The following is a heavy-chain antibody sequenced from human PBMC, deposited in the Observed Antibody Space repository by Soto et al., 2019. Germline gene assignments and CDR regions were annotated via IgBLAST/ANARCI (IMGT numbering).Heavy chain of an antibody. D-gene: IGHD6-19*01. CDR2: IRTKTNNYAT. CDR3: TAMAGIDY. V-gene: IGHV3-73*02. CDR1: GLTFSGSG. Sequence: EVQLVESGGGLVQPGGSLKLSCAASGLTFSGSGIHWVRQASGKGLEWVGRIRTKTNNYATAYAASVKGRFTISRDDSKNMAYLQMNSLKTEDTAVYYCTAMAGIDYWGQGTLVTVSS. J-gene: IGHJ4*02.